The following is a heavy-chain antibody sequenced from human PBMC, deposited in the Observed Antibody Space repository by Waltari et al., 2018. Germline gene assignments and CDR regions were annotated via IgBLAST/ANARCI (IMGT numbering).Heavy chain of an antibody. CDR3: ARGARRTSVTTGWWYFDV. D-gene: IGHD4-17*01. V-gene: IGHV3-74*01. CDR1: GFTHSVYW. J-gene: IGHJ2*01. CDR2: SNSDGSST. Sequence: EVQLVESGGGLVQPGGSLRLSCAASGFTHSVYWMPWVRQAPGKGLVWVSRSNSDGSSTSYADSVKGRFTISKDNAKNTVYLQMNSLRAEDTAIYYCARGARRTSVTTGWWYFDVWGRGTLVTVSS.